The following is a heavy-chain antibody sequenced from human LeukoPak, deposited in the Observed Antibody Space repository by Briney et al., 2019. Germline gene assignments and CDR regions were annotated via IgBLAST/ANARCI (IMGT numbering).Heavy chain of an antibody. CDR1: GYTFTSYD. V-gene: IGHV1-8*02. D-gene: IGHD6-19*01. Sequence: ASVKVSCKASGYTFTSYDINWVRQATGQGLEWMGWMNPNSGNTGYAQKFQGRVTMTRNTSISTAYMELSSLTSEDTAVYYCGAVTITTNPDYWGQGTLVTVSS. CDR3: GAVTITTNPDY. CDR2: MNPNSGNT. J-gene: IGHJ4*02.